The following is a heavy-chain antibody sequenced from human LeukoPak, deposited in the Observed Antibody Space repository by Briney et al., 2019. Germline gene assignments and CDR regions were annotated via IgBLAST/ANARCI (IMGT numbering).Heavy chain of an antibody. CDR2: INPDGSST. J-gene: IGHJ4*02. CDR3: TRELGGDRDY. D-gene: IGHD2-21*02. V-gene: IGHV3-74*01. Sequence: GGSLRLSCAASGFTFDDYAMHWVRQAPGKGLVWVSRINPDGSSTSHADSVKGRFTISRDNAKNTLYLQMDSLRAEDTAVYYCTRELGGDRDYWGQGTLVTVSS. CDR1: GFTFDDYA.